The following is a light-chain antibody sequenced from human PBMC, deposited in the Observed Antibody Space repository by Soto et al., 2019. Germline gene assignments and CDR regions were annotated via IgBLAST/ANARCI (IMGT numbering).Light chain of an antibody. J-gene: IGLJ1*01. V-gene: IGLV2-14*01. Sequence: QSALTQPPSVSGSLGQWFSISCTETSSDLTYNSVSWYQHHPHKAPKLIIYDVSYRPSGVSTRFSGSQSAGSASLTISGLQAEDEADYYCSSSTPTRGLVFGSGTKVTVL. CDR3: SSSTPTRGLV. CDR2: DVS. CDR1: SSDLTYNS.